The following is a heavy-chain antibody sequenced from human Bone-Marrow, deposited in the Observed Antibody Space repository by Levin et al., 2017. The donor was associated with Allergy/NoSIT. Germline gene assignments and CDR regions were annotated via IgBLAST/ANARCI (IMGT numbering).Heavy chain of an antibody. J-gene: IGHJ4*02. Sequence: GESLKISCVASGFTFSHHGFHWVRQAPDKGLEWVAVIWHDGTNKYYAESAKGRFTISRDDSKNTLYLQMNSLRGDDTAVYYCVRDTGISMPFDYWGQGTLVTVSS. CDR1: GFTFSHHG. CDR3: VRDTGISMPFDY. CDR2: IWHDGTNK. V-gene: IGHV3-33*01. D-gene: IGHD6-13*01.